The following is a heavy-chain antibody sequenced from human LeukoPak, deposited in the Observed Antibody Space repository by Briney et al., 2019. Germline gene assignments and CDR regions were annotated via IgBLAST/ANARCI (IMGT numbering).Heavy chain of an antibody. CDR2: IKQDGSEK. V-gene: IGHV3-7*01. CDR3: ARGGLTIFGVVNYMDV. Sequence: GGSLRLSCAASGYTFGDYGMSWGRQVPGKGLEWVANIKQDGSEKYYVDSVKGRFTISRDNAKNSLYLQMNSLRAEDTAVYYCARGGLTIFGVVNYMDVWGKGTTVTVSS. D-gene: IGHD3-3*01. CDR1: GYTFGDYG. J-gene: IGHJ6*03.